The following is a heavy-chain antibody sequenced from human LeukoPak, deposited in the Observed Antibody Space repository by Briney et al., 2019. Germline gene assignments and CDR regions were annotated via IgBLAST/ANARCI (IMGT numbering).Heavy chain of an antibody. D-gene: IGHD1-26*01. V-gene: IGHV4-4*02. J-gene: IGHJ4*02. CDR2: IYHSGST. CDR1: GGSISSSNW. Sequence: SETLSLTCAVSGGSISSSNWWSWVRLPPGKGLEWIGEIYHSGSTYYNPSLKSRVTISVDTSKNQFSLKLSSVTATDTAVYYCARVLGGSPDYWGQGTLVTVSS. CDR3: ARVLGGSPDY.